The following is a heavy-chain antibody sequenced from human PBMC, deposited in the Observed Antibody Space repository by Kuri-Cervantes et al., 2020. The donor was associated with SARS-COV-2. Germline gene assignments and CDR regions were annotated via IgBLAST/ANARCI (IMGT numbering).Heavy chain of an antibody. Sequence: ASVKVSCKVSGYTLTELSMHWVRQAPGKGLEWMGGFDPEDGETIYAQKFQGRVTMTEDTSIDTAYMELSSLRSEDTAVYYCATSPAYVWSYSFHYWGQGTLVTVSS. D-gene: IGHD1-26*01. CDR3: ATSPAYVWSYSFHY. CDR2: FDPEDGET. CDR1: GYTLTELS. V-gene: IGHV1-24*01. J-gene: IGHJ4*02.